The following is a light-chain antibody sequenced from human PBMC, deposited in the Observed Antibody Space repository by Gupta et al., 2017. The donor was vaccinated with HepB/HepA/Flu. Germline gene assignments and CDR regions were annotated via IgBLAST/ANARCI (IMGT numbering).Light chain of an antibody. CDR3: QQDFSSPLT. CDR2: WSS. V-gene: IGKV4-1*01. CDR1: QTVFATSNKKNF. J-gene: IGKJ4*01. Sequence: EIVMIQSPYSLAVSLGERATISCKSSQTVFATSNKKNFLAWYQQRPGQPPRLVISWSSTRESGVPDRFSGSGSGTDFTLTISSRQPEDVAVYYCQQDFSSPLTFGGGTKVEIK.